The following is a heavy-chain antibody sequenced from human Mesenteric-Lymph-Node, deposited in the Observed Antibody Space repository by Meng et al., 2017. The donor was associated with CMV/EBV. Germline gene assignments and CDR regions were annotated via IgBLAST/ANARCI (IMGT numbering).Heavy chain of an antibody. CDR1: GLTFDDFA. J-gene: IGHJ6*02. CDR3: GKGCFGARFVCYYGMDV. Sequence: SLKISCEASGLTFDDFAVHWARQAPGKGLEWVSGISWNSGSIGYADSVKGRFTISRDNAKNTLYLQMNSLRTEDTALYYCGKGCFGARFVCYYGMDVWGQGTTVTVSS. CDR2: ISWNSGSI. V-gene: IGHV3-9*01. D-gene: IGHD2-8*01.